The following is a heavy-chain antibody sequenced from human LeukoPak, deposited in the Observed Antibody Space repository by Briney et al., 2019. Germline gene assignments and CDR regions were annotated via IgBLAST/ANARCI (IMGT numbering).Heavy chain of an antibody. V-gene: IGHV4-59*01. CDR2: IYYSGST. D-gene: IGHD6-19*01. Sequence: SETLSLTCTVSGGSINGYYWNWIRQPPGKGLKWIGYIYYSGSTNYNPSLKSRVTISVDTSKNHFSLKLSSVTAADTAVYYCARVTTVAGSDYFDYWGQGTPVTVSS. CDR3: ARVTTVAGSDYFDY. J-gene: IGHJ4*02. CDR1: GGSINGYY.